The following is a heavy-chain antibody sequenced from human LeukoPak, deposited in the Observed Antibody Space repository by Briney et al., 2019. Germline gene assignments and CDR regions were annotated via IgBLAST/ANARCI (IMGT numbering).Heavy chain of an antibody. CDR2: IWYDGSKK. J-gene: IGHJ3*02. CDR3: ARESRILVVSDAFDI. V-gene: IGHV3-33*01. CDR1: GFTFSSYA. Sequence: GTSLRLSCAASGFTFSSYAMHWVRQAPGKGLEWVAVIWYDGSKKYYGDSVKGRFTISRDNSKNTLYLQMNSLRAEDTSVYYCARESRILVVSDAFDIWGQGTMVTVSS. D-gene: IGHD3-22*01.